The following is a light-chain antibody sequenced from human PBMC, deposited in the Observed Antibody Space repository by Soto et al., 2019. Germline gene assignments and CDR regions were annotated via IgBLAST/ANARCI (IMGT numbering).Light chain of an antibody. J-gene: IGKJ3*01. CDR3: QQRSNCL. CDR1: QSVSSY. Sequence: EIVLTQSPATLSLSPGERATLSCRASQSVSSYLAWYQQKPGQAPRLLIYDASNRATGIPARFSGSGSGTVFALTISSIEPVDFAVYYCQQRSNCLFGPGTKVD. V-gene: IGKV3-11*01. CDR2: DAS.